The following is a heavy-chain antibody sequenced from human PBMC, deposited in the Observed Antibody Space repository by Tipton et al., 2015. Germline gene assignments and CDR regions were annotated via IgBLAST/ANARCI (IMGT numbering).Heavy chain of an antibody. CDR3: ASQDIVLMVYGFDY. CDR2: IYYSGST. V-gene: IGHV4-39*01. J-gene: IGHJ4*02. Sequence: TLSLTCTVSGGSISSSLHYWGWIRQPPGKGLEWIGSIYYSGSTYYNSSLKSRVTISVDTSKNQFSLRLSSVTAADTAVYYCASQDIVLMVYGFDYWGQGTLVTVSS. D-gene: IGHD2-8*01. CDR1: GGSISSSLHY.